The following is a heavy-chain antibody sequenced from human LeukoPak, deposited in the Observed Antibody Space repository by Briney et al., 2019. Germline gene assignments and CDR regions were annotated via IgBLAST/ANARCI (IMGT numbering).Heavy chain of an antibody. J-gene: IGHJ5*02. CDR2: IKSKTDGGTT. Sequence: PGGSLRLSCAASGFTFSNAWMSWVRQAPGKGLEWVGRIKSKTDGGTTDYAAPVKGRFTISRDDSKNTLYLQMNSLRAEDTAVYYCVRDYYDISGYWSSGSWGQGTLVTVSS. CDR3: VRDYYDISGYWSSGS. V-gene: IGHV3-15*01. D-gene: IGHD3-22*01. CDR1: GFTFSNAW.